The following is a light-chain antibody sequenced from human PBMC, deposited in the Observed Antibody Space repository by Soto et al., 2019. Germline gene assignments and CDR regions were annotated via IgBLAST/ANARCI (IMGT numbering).Light chain of an antibody. J-gene: IGLJ1*01. V-gene: IGLV2-14*01. Sequence: ELNHPASVSGSPGQSLTISCTGTSSDVGAYNFVSWYQQHPGKAPKLMIYDVNNRPSGVSDRFSGSKSGNTASLTISGLRAEDEADYYCNSYTSSSTSYVFGTGTKVTVL. CDR2: DVN. CDR1: SSDVGAYNF. CDR3: NSYTSSSTSYV.